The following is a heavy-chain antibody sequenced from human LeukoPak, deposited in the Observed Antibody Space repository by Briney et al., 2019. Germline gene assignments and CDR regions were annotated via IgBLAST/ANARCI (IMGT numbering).Heavy chain of an antibody. D-gene: IGHD3-10*01. J-gene: IGHJ3*01. Sequence: PGGSLRLSCAASGFTFSIHAMTWVRQAPGKGRQGVSGSSGDGASTHYAESVKGQFTISRDNSQNTLFLQMNSLRVEDTAIYYCAKDSYVSGRPLHTFDVWGQGTMVTVSS. V-gene: IGHV3-23*01. CDR2: SSGDGAST. CDR3: AKDSYVSGRPLHTFDV. CDR1: GFTFSIHA.